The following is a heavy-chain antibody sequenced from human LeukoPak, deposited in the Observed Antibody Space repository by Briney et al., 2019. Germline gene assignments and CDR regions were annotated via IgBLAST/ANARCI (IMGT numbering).Heavy chain of an antibody. V-gene: IGHV4-31*03. Sequence: SQRLSRTCTVSAGSISSGGCYWRWIRQHREKGLEWVGFIYYSGSTYYNPSLKSRVTISVDTSKNPFSLKLSSVTAADTAVYYCARDNRNNWFDLWGQGTLVTVSS. CDR1: AGSISSGGCY. CDR3: ARDNRNNWFDL. J-gene: IGHJ5*02. CDR2: IYYSGST.